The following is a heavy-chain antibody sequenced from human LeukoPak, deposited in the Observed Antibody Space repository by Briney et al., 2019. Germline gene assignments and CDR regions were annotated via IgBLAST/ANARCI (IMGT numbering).Heavy chain of an antibody. CDR2: IYTRGST. CDR1: GGSISSYD. J-gene: IGHJ6*03. D-gene: IGHD3-9*01. Sequence: PSETLSLTCTVSGGSISSYDWSWIRQPAGKGLEWIGRIYTRGSTNYNPSLKSRVSMSVDTSKKQFSLKLSSVTAADTAVYYCARGYLDYDILTGYPFTSYSYYMDVWGKGTTVTVSS. CDR3: ARGYLDYDILTGYPFTSYSYYMDV. V-gene: IGHV4-4*07.